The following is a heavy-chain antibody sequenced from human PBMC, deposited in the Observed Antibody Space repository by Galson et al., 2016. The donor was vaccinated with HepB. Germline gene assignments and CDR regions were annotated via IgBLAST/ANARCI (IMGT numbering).Heavy chain of an antibody. J-gene: IGHJ1*01. CDR1: GDTFSRYT. CDR2: ILPTLGIP. V-gene: IGHV1-69*10. Sequence: SVKVSCKASGDTFSRYTITWVRQAPGQGLEWMGWILPTLGIPNYPRKFQGRVSITADTSTHTSYMQLSSLRPDDTAVYYCAREIQPSASGTPAHWGQGTLVIVSS. CDR3: AREIQPSASGTPAH. D-gene: IGHD2-15*01.